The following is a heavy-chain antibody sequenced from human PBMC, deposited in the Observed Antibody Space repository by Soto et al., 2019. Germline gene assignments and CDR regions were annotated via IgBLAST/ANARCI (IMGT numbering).Heavy chain of an antibody. V-gene: IGHV1-3*01. CDR3: ARIGYYYYGMDV. J-gene: IGHJ6*02. CDR1: GYTFTSYA. CDR2: INAGNGNT. Sequence: QVQLVQSGAEVKKPGASVKVSCKASGYTFTSYAMHWVRQAPGQRLEWMGWINAGNGNTKYSQKFRGRVTITRDTSASTAYMELSSLRSEDTAVYYCARIGYYYYGMDVWGQGTTVTVSS.